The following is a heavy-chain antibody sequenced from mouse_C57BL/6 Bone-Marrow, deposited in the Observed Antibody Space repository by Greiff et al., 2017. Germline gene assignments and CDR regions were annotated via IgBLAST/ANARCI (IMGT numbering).Heavy chain of an antibody. CDR3: ARPWGN. V-gene: IGHV1-50*01. J-gene: IGHJ3*01. CDR1: GYTFTSYW. Sequence: QVQLQQPGAELVKPGASVKLSCKASGYTFTSYWMQWVKQRPRQGLEWIGEIDPSDSYTNYNQKFKGKATLTVDTSSSTAYMQLSSLTSEDSAVYYCARPWGNWGQGTLVTVSA. CDR2: IDPSDSYT.